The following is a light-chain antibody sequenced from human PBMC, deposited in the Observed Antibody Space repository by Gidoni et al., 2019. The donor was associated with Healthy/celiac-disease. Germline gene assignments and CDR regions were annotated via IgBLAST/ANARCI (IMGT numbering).Light chain of an antibody. CDR1: KLGDKY. V-gene: IGLV3-1*01. J-gene: IGLJ7*01. CDR3: QAWDSSTAV. Sequence: SYDLTQPPSVSVSPGQTVSINCSGEKLGDKYACWYQQKPGQSPVLVIYQDSKRPSGIPERFSGSNSGNTATLTISGTQAMDEADYYCQAWDSSTAVFGGGTQLTVL. CDR2: QDS.